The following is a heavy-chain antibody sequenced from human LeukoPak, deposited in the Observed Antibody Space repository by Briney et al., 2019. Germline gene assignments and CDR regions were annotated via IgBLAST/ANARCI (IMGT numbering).Heavy chain of an antibody. J-gene: IGHJ4*02. CDR3: ARDRGDSIVGSDFDS. Sequence: GSLRLSCAASGFTFTRHAMNWGRQAPGRGLEGVSFIDIWNSPMYYGASVRGRFTISRDNAKNSVFLQMNSLRAEDTAVYYCARDRGDSIVGSDFDSWGQGTLVTVSS. V-gene: IGHV3-48*01. CDR1: GFTFTRHA. CDR2: IDIWNSPM. D-gene: IGHD1-26*01.